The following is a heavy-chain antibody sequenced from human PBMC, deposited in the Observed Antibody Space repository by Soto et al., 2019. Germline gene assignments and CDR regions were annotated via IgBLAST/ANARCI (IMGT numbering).Heavy chain of an antibody. Sequence: GGSLRLSCAASGFTFSSYAMSWVRQAPGKGLEWVSAISGSGGSTYYADSVKGRFTISRDNSKNTVYLQMNSLRAEDTAVYYCAKVPRYCSGGSCFGGYFDYWGQGTLVTVS. CDR3: AKVPRYCSGGSCFGGYFDY. CDR1: GFTFSSYA. CDR2: ISGSGGST. V-gene: IGHV3-23*01. D-gene: IGHD2-15*01. J-gene: IGHJ4*02.